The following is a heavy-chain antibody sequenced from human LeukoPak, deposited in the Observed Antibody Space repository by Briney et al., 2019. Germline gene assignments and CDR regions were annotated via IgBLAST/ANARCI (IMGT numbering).Heavy chain of an antibody. V-gene: IGHV3-23*01. J-gene: IGHJ4*02. Sequence: GSLRLSCAASGFTISTYAMSWVRQAPGKGLELVSTISCSGGGTYSADSVKGRFTISRDNSKNTLYLQMNSLRAEDTTVYYCASPPPHSSGYYSMYYFDYWGQGTLVTVSS. CDR3: ASPPPHSSGYYSMYYFDY. D-gene: IGHD3-22*01. CDR2: ISCSGGGT. CDR1: GFTISTYA.